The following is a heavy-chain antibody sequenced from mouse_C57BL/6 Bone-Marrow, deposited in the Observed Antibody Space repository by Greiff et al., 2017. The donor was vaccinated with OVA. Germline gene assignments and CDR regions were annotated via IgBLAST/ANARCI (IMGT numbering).Heavy chain of an antibody. CDR1: GFSFNSYG. J-gene: IGHJ4*01. D-gene: IGHD2-12*01. Sequence: QVQLQQSGPGLVQPSQRLSITCTVSGFSFNSYGVHWVRQSPGKGLEWLGVIWRGGSTDYNAAFMSRLSITKDNSKSQVFFKMNSLQADDTAIYYCATLYTTHDAMDYWGQGTSVTVSS. V-gene: IGHV2-5*01. CDR2: IWRGGST. CDR3: ATLYTTHDAMDY.